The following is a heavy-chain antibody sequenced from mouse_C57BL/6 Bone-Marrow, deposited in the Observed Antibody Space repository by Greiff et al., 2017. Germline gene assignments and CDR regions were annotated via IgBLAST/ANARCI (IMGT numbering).Heavy chain of an antibody. CDR2: IRSKSNNYAT. V-gene: IGHV10-1*01. CDR3: VRQGVDKRAMDY. CDR1: GFSFNTYA. Sequence: GGGLVQPKGSLKLSCAASGFSFNTYAMNWVRQAPGKGLEWVARIRSKSNNYATYYADSVKDRFTISRDDSESMLYLQMNNLKTEDTAMYCCVRQGVDKRAMDYWGQGTSVTVSS. J-gene: IGHJ4*01. D-gene: IGHD1-1*01.